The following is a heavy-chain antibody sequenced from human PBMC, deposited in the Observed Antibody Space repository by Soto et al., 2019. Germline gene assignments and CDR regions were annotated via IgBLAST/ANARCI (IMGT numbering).Heavy chain of an antibody. CDR3: AKDLGYCTNGVCYYGDYYFDY. Sequence: QTGGSLRLSCAASGFTFSSYGMHWVRQAPGKGLEWVAVISYDGSNKYYADSVKGRFTISRDNSKNTLYLQMNSLRAEDTAVYYCAKDLGYCTNGVCYYGDYYFDYWGQGTLVTVSS. V-gene: IGHV3-30*18. CDR1: GFTFSSYG. J-gene: IGHJ4*02. D-gene: IGHD2-8*01. CDR2: ISYDGSNK.